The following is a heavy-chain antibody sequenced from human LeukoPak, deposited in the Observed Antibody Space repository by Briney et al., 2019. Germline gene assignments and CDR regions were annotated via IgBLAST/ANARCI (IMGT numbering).Heavy chain of an antibody. V-gene: IGHV3-30*02. D-gene: IGHD5-18*01. CDR3: ATGRDTAMVRLDY. J-gene: IGHJ4*02. CDR1: GFTFSSYG. Sequence: GGSLRLSCAASGFTFSSYGMHWVRQAPGKGLEWVAFIRYDGTNKYYAGSVKGRFTISRDNSKNTMYLQMNSLRAEDTAVYFCATGRDTAMVRLDYWGQGTLVTVSS. CDR2: IRYDGTNK.